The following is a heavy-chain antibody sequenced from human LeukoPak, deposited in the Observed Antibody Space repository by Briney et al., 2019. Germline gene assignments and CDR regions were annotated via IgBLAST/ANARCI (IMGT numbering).Heavy chain of an antibody. D-gene: IGHD3-10*01. Sequence: SETLSLTCAVYGGSFSGYYWSWIRQPPGKGLEWIGEINHSGSTNYNPSLKSRVTMSVDTSKNQFSLKLSSVTAADTAVYYCARHYYGSGSYPRRPRAFDIWGQGTMVTVSS. V-gene: IGHV4-34*01. J-gene: IGHJ3*02. CDR3: ARHYYGSGSYPRRPRAFDI. CDR2: INHSGST. CDR1: GGSFSGYY.